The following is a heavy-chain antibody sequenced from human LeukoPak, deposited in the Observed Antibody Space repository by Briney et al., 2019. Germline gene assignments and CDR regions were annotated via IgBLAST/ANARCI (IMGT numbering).Heavy chain of an antibody. CDR2: INQSGST. V-gene: IGHV4-34*01. D-gene: IGHD3-16*02. CDR3: ARGNGDYVWGSYRPSSFDY. CDR1: GGSFSDSY. Sequence: SETLSLTCAVYGGSFSDSYWGWIRQTPGKGPEWIGEINQSGSTNLNPSLKSRVTISVDTSRNQFSLKLSSVTAADTAVYYCARGNGDYVWGSYRPSSFDYWGQGTLVTVSS. J-gene: IGHJ4*02.